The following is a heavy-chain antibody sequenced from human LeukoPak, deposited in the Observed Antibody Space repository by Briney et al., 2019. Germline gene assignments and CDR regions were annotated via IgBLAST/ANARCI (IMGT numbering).Heavy chain of an antibody. V-gene: IGHV3-20*04. D-gene: IGHD6-13*01. J-gene: IGHJ4*02. CDR1: GFTFDDYG. CDR2: INWNGGST. Sequence: GGSLRLSCAASGFTFDDYGMSWVRQAPGKGLEWVSGINWNGGSTGYADSVKGRFTISRDNAKNSLYPQMNSLRAEDTALYYCARVHGQQLVFHYFDYWGQGTLVTVPS. CDR3: ARVHGQQLVFHYFDY.